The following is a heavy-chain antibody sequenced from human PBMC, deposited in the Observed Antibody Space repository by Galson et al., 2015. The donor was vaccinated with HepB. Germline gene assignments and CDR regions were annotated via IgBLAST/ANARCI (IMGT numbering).Heavy chain of an antibody. CDR1: GFTFSTYS. CDR2: VSSSSIYK. J-gene: IGHJ4*02. CDR3: ARGRGDIGVYYAFDY. V-gene: IGHV3-21*06. Sequence: SLRLSCAASGFTFSTYSLNWVRQAPGKGLEWVSAVSSSSIYKYYADSVKGRFTISRDNAKSSLYVQMNNLRVEDTAVYYCARGRGDIGVYYAFDYWGKGALVTVSS. D-gene: IGHD3-22*01.